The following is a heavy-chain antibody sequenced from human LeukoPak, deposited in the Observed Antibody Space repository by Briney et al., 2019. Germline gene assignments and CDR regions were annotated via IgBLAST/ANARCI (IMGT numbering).Heavy chain of an antibody. Sequence: PGGSLRLSCAASGFTFSVYYMNWVRQAPGKGREWVSYISSSSSYTNYADSVKGRFTISRDNAKNSLYLHMNSLRAEDAAVYYCARDGFLSSGWYGTFDYWGQGTLVTVSS. V-gene: IGHV3-11*05. D-gene: IGHD6-19*01. CDR3: ARDGFLSSGWYGTFDY. J-gene: IGHJ4*02. CDR1: GFTFSVYY. CDR2: ISSSSSYT.